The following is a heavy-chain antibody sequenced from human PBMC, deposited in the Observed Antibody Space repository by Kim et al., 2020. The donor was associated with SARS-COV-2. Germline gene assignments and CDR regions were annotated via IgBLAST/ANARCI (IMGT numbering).Heavy chain of an antibody. CDR3: ARLAKSAERYFDL. CDR2: IYYSGST. V-gene: IGHV4-39*02. CDR1: GGFVSTSAYF. Sequence: SETLSLTCSVSGGFVSTSAYFWAWIRQPPGRGLEWIGMIYYSGSTFYSPSLKGRVTISVDLSWNHFSLTLRSATAADMGVYYCARLAKSAERYFDLWGRGTLVTVSS. J-gene: IGHJ2*01.